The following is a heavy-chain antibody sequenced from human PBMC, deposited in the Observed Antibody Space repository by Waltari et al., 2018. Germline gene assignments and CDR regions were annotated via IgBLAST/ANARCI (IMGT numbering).Heavy chain of an antibody. V-gene: IGHV5-51*01. J-gene: IGHJ5*02. Sequence: EVQLVQSGAEVKKPGESLKISCKGSGYSFTSYWNGWVRQMPGKGLDWLGIIDPGDSDTRYSPSFQGEVTISADKSISTAYLQWSSLKASDTAMYYCARQKGTPFIDGGVDPWGQGTLVTVSS. CDR3: ARQKGTPFIDGGVDP. CDR1: GYSFTSYW. D-gene: IGHD3-16*01. CDR2: IDPGDSDT.